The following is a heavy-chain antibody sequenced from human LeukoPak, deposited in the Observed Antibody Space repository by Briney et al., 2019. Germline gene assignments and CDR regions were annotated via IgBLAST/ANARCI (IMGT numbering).Heavy chain of an antibody. V-gene: IGHV4-30-4*01. J-gene: IGHJ3*02. Sequence: SETLSLTCTVSGGSISSGDSYWSWIRQPPGKGLEWIGYIYYSGSTYYNPSLKSRVTISVDTSKNQFSLKLSSVTAADTAVYYCASDPGIAAAGEGAFDIWGQGTMVTVSS. D-gene: IGHD6-13*01. CDR3: ASDPGIAAAGEGAFDI. CDR1: GGSISSGDSY. CDR2: IYYSGST.